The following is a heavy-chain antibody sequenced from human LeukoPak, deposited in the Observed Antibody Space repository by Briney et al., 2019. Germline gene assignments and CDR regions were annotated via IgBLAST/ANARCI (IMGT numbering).Heavy chain of an antibody. CDR2: INHSGGST. V-gene: IGHV1-46*01. Sequence: ASVKVSCKASGYTFTSYYMHWVRQAPGQGLEWMGIINHSGGSTSYAQKFQGRVTMTRDTSTSTVYMELSSLRSEDTAVYYCARDGVRGVIAEGHYYGMDVWGKGTTVTVSS. CDR1: GYTFTSYY. CDR3: ARDGVRGVIAEGHYYGMDV. J-gene: IGHJ6*04. D-gene: IGHD3-10*01.